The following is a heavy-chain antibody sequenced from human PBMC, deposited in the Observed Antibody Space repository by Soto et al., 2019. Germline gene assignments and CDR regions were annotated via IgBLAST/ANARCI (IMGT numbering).Heavy chain of an antibody. CDR3: ARTDCSGGSCYPYYYYYYGMDV. V-gene: IGHV3-30*03. CDR1: GFTFSRFD. J-gene: IGHJ6*02. Sequence: GGSLRLSCAASGFTFSRFDMHWVRQAPGKGLEWVAVISEDGNTKYYADSVKGRFTISRDNSKNTLYLQMNSLRADDTAVYYCARTDCSGGSCYPYYYYYYGMDVWGQGTTVTVSS. D-gene: IGHD2-15*01. CDR2: ISEDGNTK.